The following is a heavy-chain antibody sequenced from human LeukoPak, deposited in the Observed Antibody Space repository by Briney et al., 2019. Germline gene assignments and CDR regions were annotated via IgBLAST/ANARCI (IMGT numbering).Heavy chain of an antibody. D-gene: IGHD2-2*01. J-gene: IGHJ4*02. Sequence: ASVKVSCKASGGTSSSYAISWVRQAPGQGLEWMGGIIPIFGTANYAQKFQGRVTITADKSTSTAYMELSSLRSEDTAVYYCARATRLRPDCSSTSCYLLGPNYWGQGTLVTVSS. CDR3: ARATRLRPDCSSTSCYLLGPNY. CDR2: IIPIFGTA. CDR1: GGTSSSYA. V-gene: IGHV1-69*06.